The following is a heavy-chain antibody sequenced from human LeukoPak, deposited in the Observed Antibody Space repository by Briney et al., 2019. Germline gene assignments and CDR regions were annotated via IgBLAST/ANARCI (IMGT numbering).Heavy chain of an antibody. CDR1: GFTFSSYS. CDR3: ARDGPRVRGVRIGYYGMDV. D-gene: IGHD3-10*01. CDR2: ISSSSTI. J-gene: IGHJ6*02. Sequence: GGSLRLSCAASGFTFSSYSMDWVRQAPGKGLEWVSYISSSSTIYYADSVKGRFTISRDNSKNTLYLQMNSLRAEDTAVYYCARDGPRVRGVRIGYYGMDVWGQGTTVTVSS. V-gene: IGHV3-48*01.